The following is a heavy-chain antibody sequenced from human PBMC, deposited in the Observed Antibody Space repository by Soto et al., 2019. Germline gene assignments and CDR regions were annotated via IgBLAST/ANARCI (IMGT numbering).Heavy chain of an antibody. J-gene: IGHJ6*03. CDR3: VRIYYYYYYMDV. CDR1: GGSFSGYY. D-gene: IGHD2-15*01. CDR2: INHSGST. V-gene: IGHV4-34*01. Sequence: QVQLQQWGAGLLKPSETLSLTCAVYGGSFSGYYWSWIRQPPGKGLEWIGEINHSGSTNYNPSLKSRVTISVDTSKNQFSLKLSSVTAADTAVYYCVRIYYYYYYMDVWGKGTTVTVSS.